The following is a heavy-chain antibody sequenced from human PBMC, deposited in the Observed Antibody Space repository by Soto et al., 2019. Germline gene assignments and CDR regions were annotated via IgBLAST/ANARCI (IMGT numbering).Heavy chain of an antibody. CDR3: ARGGEVRTSNRSSWYLHYDYGMDV. Sequence: SVKVSCKASGYTFTSYYMHWVRQAPGQGLEWMGIINPSGGSTSYAQKFQGRVTMTRDTSTSTVYMELSSLRSEDTAVYYCARGGEVRTSNRSSWYLHYDYGMDVWG. J-gene: IGHJ6*01. CDR2: INPSGGST. D-gene: IGHD6-13*01. V-gene: IGHV1-46*01. CDR1: GYTFTSYY.